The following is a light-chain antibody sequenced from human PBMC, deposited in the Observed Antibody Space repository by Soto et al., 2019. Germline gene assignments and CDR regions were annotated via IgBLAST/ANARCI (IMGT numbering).Light chain of an antibody. J-gene: IGLJ1*01. CDR2: EVS. Sequence: QSALTQPASVSGSPGQSITISCTGTSTDIGDYNYVSWFQQHPGKAPKLMIYEVSYRPSGVSHRFSGSKSGNTASLTISGLQAEDEADYYCSSYTSSNTRFVFGTGTKVTVL. CDR3: SSYTSSNTRFV. V-gene: IGLV2-14*01. CDR1: STDIGDYNY.